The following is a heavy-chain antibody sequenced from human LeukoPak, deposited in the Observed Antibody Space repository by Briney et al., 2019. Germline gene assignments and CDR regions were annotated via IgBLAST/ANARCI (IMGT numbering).Heavy chain of an antibody. Sequence: GGSLRLSCAASGFTFSIYAMRGVRQAPGKGLEWVSAISGSGGSTYYADSVKGRFTISRDNSKNTLYLQMNGLRVEYKAVHCCAKEGCQHPLSVFDIWGQGTMVTVSS. CDR3: AKEGCQHPLSVFDI. CDR1: GFTFSIYA. CDR2: ISGSGGST. J-gene: IGHJ3*02. D-gene: IGHD5/OR15-5a*01. V-gene: IGHV3-23*01.